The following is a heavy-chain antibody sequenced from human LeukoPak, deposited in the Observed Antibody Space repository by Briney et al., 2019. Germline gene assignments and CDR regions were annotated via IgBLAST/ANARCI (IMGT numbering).Heavy chain of an antibody. CDR3: ARELRFLEWLPFDY. CDR2: ISSSSSTI. V-gene: IGHV3-48*01. CDR1: GFTFSSYS. D-gene: IGHD3-3*01. Sequence: PGGSLRLSCAASGFTFSSYSMNWVRQAPGKGLEWVSSISSSSSTIYYADSVKGRFTISRDNAKNSLYLQMNSLRAEDTAVYYCARELRFLEWLPFDYWGQGTLVTVSS. J-gene: IGHJ4*02.